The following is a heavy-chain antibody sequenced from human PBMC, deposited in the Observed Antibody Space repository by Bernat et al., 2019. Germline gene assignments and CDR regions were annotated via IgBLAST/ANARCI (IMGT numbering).Heavy chain of an antibody. D-gene: IGHD6-19*01. Sequence: EVQLVESGGGLVQPGGSLSLSCAASGFTFSSYWMSWVRQAPGKGLAWVANIKQDGSEKYYVDSVKGRFTISRDNAKNSLYLQMNSLRAEDTAVYYCARKRPLGQWLYYYYGMDVWGQGTTVTVSS. CDR1: GFTFSSYW. CDR3: ARKRPLGQWLYYYYGMDV. CDR2: IKQDGSEK. V-gene: IGHV3-7*03. J-gene: IGHJ6*02.